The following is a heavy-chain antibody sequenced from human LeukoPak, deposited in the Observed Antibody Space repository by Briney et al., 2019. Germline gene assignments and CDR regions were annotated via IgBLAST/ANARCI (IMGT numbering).Heavy chain of an antibody. D-gene: IGHD3-16*02. CDR1: GGSISSSSYY. CDR2: IYYSGST. CDR3: ARVLYFEKLSLYRPLDY. J-gene: IGHJ4*02. V-gene: IGHV4-39*07. Sequence: SETLSLTCTVSGGSISSSSYYWGWIRQPPGKGLEWIGSIYYSGSTYYNPSLKSRVTISVDTSKNQFSLKLSSVTAADTAVYYCARVLYFEKLSLYRPLDYWGQGTLVAVSS.